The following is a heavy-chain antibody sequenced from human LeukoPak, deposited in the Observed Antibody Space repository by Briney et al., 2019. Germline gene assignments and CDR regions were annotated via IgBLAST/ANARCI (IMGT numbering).Heavy chain of an antibody. Sequence: SETLSLTCTVSGGSISSSYYYWGWIRQPPXKGLEWIGSIFYSGSTYYHPSLKSRVTISLDTSKNQFSLRLSFVTAADTAAYYCARHSAVTTFIFDYWGQGTLVTVSS. D-gene: IGHD4-17*01. CDR2: IFYSGST. J-gene: IGHJ4*02. CDR1: GGSISSSYYY. CDR3: ARHSAVTTFIFDY. V-gene: IGHV4-39*01.